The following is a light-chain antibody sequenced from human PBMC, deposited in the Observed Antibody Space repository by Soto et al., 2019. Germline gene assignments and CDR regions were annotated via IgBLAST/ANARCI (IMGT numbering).Light chain of an antibody. CDR2: GAS. J-gene: IGKJ1*01. CDR3: QPYNDWPPET. CDR1: ETVNSNY. Sequence: DIVLTQSPGTLSLSPGERATLSCRASETVNSNYLAWYQHKRGQAPRLLIYGASSRATGIPARFSGSGSGTEFTLTINSLQSEDFAIYYCQPYNDWPPETFGQGSKVDIK. V-gene: IGKV3D-15*01.